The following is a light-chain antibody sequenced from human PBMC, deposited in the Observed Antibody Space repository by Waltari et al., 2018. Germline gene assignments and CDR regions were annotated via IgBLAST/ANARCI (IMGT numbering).Light chain of an antibody. CDR3: QHYVSLPVT. CDR1: QSISIY. V-gene: IGKV3-20*01. J-gene: IGKJ1*01. CDR2: HAS. Sequence: IVLTQSPGTLSLSQGETPTLSCRASQSISIYLAWYQQKPGRAPRLLIYHASSMATGVPYRFSGSGSGTDFSLTISRLEPEDFAVYYCQHYVSLPVTFGQGTKVEIK.